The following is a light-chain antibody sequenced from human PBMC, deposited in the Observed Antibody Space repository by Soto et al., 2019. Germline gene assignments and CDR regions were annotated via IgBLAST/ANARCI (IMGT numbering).Light chain of an antibody. J-gene: IGKJ1*01. CDR3: QQYGNSPGT. Sequence: EIVLTQSPDTLSLSPGERGTLSGRASESISSTHLVWYQKKPDQPPSLLFFRSSSTATSVPDRFSGSGSGTYFSLTISALEPGDFAVYYCQQYGNSPGTFGQGTNVDSK. V-gene: IGKV3-20*01. CDR1: ESISSTH. CDR2: RSS.